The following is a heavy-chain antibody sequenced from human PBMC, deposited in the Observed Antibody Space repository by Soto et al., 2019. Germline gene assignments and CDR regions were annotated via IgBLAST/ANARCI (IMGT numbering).Heavy chain of an antibody. V-gene: IGHV3-15*01. CDR1: GFTFSNAW. D-gene: IGHD6-19*01. Sequence: EVQLVESGGGLVKPGGYLRLSCAASGFTFSNAWMSWVRQAPGGGLEWVGRIKRNIDGGTTDYAAPVKGRFAISRDDSNSILYLEMNSLRSEDTAVYYCTTVDAVVLNWGQGLLVTVSS. CDR2: IKRNIDGGTT. CDR3: TTVDAVVLN. J-gene: IGHJ4*02.